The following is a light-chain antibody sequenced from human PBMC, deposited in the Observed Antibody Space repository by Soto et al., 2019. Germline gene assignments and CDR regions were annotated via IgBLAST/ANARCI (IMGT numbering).Light chain of an antibody. CDR2: AAS. V-gene: IGKV1-39*01. Sequence: IPMTQSPSSLSASVGDRVTITCQASQNINNYLNWYQQKPGRAPKLLIYAASNLQGGVPSRFSGSGSGTDFTLTIASLQPEDFSTYYCQQSDSTPYTFGQGT. CDR3: QQSDSTPYT. J-gene: IGKJ2*01. CDR1: QNINNY.